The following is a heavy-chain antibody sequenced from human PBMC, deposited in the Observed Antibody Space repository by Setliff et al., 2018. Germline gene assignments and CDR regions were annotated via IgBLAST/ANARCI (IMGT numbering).Heavy chain of an antibody. V-gene: IGHV4-59*05. CDR1: GGSVSTFY. CDR2: IYYSGTT. Sequence: SETLSLTCRVSGGSVSTFYWTWIRQPPGKGLEWIGTIYYSGTTYYSPSLKSRVTISVDTSKNQFSLKLTSVTAADTAIYYCASRRTGPGGWFDYWGQGILVTVSS. D-gene: IGHD1-26*01. J-gene: IGHJ5*01. CDR3: ASRRTGPGGWFDY.